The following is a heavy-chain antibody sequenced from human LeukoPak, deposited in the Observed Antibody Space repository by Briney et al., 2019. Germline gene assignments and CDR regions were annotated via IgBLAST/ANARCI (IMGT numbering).Heavy chain of an antibody. CDR2: ISSSSSTI. D-gene: IGHD3-22*01. CDR3: ARDRYYYDSSGSDY. V-gene: IGHV3-48*04. J-gene: IGHJ4*02. Sequence: GGSLRLSCAASGFTFSSYSMNWVRQAPGKGLEWVSYISSSSSTIYYADSVKGRFTISRDNAKNSLYLQMNSLRAEDTAVYYCARDRYYYDSSGSDYWGQETLVTVSS. CDR1: GFTFSSYS.